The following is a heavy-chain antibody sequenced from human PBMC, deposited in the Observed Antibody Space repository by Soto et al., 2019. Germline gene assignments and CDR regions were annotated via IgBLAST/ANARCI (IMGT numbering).Heavy chain of an antibody. J-gene: IGHJ4*02. CDR3: AIDSGYGSGSSVNIYLHC. CDR2: IKTDASEK. Sequence: GESLKISCAASGFTLRSYWMSWVRQAPGKGLEWLATIKTDASEKKYVDSVKGRFTVSRDNAKNSLYLQMDSLRAEDTAVYYCAIDSGYGSGSSVNIYLHCWGRGTLVIPSS. CDR1: GFTLRSYW. V-gene: IGHV3-7*01. D-gene: IGHD3-10*01.